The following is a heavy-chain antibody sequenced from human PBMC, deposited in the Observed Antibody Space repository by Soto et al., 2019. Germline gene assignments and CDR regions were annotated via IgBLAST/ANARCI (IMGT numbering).Heavy chain of an antibody. CDR1: GYSFTSYA. J-gene: IGHJ4*02. V-gene: IGHV1-3*01. CDR3: ARDVRLRTFGGNPYFDY. CDR2: INAGNGNT. Sequence: ASVKVSCKASGYSFTSYAMHWVRQAPGQRLEWMGWINAGNGNTKYSQKFQGRVTITRDTSTSTAYMELSSLRSDDTAVYYCARDVRLRTFGGNPYFDYWGQGTLVTVSS. D-gene: IGHD2-15*01.